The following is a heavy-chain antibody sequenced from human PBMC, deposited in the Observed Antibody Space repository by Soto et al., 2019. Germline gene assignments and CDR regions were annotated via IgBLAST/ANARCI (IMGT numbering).Heavy chain of an antibody. CDR2: NNPDSGGT. V-gene: IGHV1-2*02. CDR1: GYTFTRYY. Sequence: GASVKVSCKTSGYTFTRYYIHWVRQAPGQGLEWMGWNNPDSGGTDYAQKFQGRVTMTRDTSNSTAYMELSRLESDDMAVYYCARGYHGSGSYYRFDCWGQGTLVTVSS. J-gene: IGHJ4*02. CDR3: ARGYHGSGSYYRFDC. D-gene: IGHD3-10*01.